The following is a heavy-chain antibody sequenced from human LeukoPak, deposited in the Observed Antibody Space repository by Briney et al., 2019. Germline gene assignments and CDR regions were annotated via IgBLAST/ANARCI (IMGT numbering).Heavy chain of an antibody. CDR3: ARNGGNSDYDY. CDR1: GGSISSSSSIC. CDR2: IYHNGAT. V-gene: IGHV4-4*02. J-gene: IGHJ4*02. D-gene: IGHD4-23*01. Sequence: PSETLSLTCAVSGGSISSSSSICWTWVRQPPGEGLEWIGEIYHNGATNYNPFLKSRVTLLLDKSKNQFSLRLNSVTAADTAVYYCARNGGNSDYDYWGQGTLVTVSA.